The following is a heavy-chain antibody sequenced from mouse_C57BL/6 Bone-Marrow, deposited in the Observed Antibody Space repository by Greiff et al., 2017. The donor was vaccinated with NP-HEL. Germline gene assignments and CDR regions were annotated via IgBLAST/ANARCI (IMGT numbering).Heavy chain of an antibody. Sequence: EVNVVESGAELVRPGASVKLSCTASGFNIKDDYMHWVKQRPEQGLEWIGWIDPENGDTEYASKFQGKATITADTSSNTAYLQLSSLTSEDTAVYYCTADYYGSSYDFDYWGQGTTLTVSS. J-gene: IGHJ2*01. CDR3: TADYYGSSYDFDY. V-gene: IGHV14-4*01. D-gene: IGHD1-1*01. CDR1: GFNIKDDY. CDR2: IDPENGDT.